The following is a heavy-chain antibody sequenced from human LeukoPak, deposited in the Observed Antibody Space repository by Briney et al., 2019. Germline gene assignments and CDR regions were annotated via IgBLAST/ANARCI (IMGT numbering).Heavy chain of an antibody. D-gene: IGHD3/OR15-3a*01. J-gene: IGHJ4*02. CDR1: GFTFSTYA. V-gene: IGHV3-23*01. CDR3: AKDSRCLDLNFDY. CDR2: ISGGGDGT. Sequence: PGGSLRLSCAASGFTFSTYAMTWVRQAPGKGLEWVSAISGGGDGTYYADSVKGRFTISRDNSKNTLYLQMNSLRVDDTAVYYCAKDSRCLDLNFDYWGQGTLVTVSS.